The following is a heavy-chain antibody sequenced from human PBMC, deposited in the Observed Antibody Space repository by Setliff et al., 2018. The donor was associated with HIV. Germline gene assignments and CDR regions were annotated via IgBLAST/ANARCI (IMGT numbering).Heavy chain of an antibody. CDR3: ARGVPAGSNFNSRYMDV. CDR1: GGSLGGFY. CDR2: ISHSGST. D-gene: IGHD1-20*01. Sequence: PSETLSLTCSVLGGSLGGFYWSWLRQSPGKGLEWIGEISHSGSTDYTPSLKSRLIISIDRYKTQLFLRLTSLTAADTAVYFCARGVPAGSNFNSRYMDVWGKGTAVTVSS. V-gene: IGHV4-34*01. J-gene: IGHJ6*04.